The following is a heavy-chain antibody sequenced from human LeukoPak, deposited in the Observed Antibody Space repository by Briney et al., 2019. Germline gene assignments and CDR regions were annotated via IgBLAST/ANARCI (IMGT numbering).Heavy chain of an antibody. Sequence: PSETLSLTCAVYGGSFSGYYWSWIRQPPGKGLEWIGYIYYSGSTNYNPSLKSRVTISVDTSKNQFSLKLSSVTAADTAVYYCAREDVWGSYRYQDYWGQGTLVTVSS. V-gene: IGHV4-59*01. D-gene: IGHD3-16*02. CDR3: AREDVWGSYRYQDY. CDR1: GGSFSGYY. CDR2: IYYSGST. J-gene: IGHJ4*02.